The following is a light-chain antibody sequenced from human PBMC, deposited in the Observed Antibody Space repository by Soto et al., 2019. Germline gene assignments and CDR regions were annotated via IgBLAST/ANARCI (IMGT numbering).Light chain of an antibody. CDR2: GAS. Sequence: EIVLTQSPGTLSLSPGERATLSCRASQSVSSSFLAWYQQKPGQAPRLLIYGASSRATGIPDGFSGSGSGTDFTLTISRLEPEDFAVYYCQQYGSLPRTFGQGTKLEIK. J-gene: IGKJ2*01. CDR1: QSVSSSF. CDR3: QQYGSLPRT. V-gene: IGKV3-20*01.